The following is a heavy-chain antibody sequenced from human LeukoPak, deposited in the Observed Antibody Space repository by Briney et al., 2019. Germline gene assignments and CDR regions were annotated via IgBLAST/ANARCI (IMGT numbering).Heavy chain of an antibody. CDR1: GFAFSSYW. CDR2: IKQDGSEK. CDR3: ARDREGYQLPQMHHYYYMDV. Sequence: PGGSLRLSCAASGFAFSSYWMNWVRQAPGKGLEWVANIKQDGSEKYYVDSVKGRFTISRDNAKNSLYLQMNSLGAEDTAVYYCARDREGYQLPQMHHYYYMDVWGKGTTVTISS. D-gene: IGHD2-2*01. J-gene: IGHJ6*03. V-gene: IGHV3-7*01.